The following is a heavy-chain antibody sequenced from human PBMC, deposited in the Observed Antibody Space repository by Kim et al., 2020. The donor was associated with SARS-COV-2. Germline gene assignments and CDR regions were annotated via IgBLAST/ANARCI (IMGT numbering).Heavy chain of an antibody. D-gene: IGHD3-22*01. V-gene: IGHV4-4*02. Sequence: SETLSLTCAVSGGSISSSNWWSWVRQPPGTGLEWIGEIYHSGSTNYNPSLKSRVTISVDKSKNQFSLKLSSVTAADTAVYYCARDLGYDSSGYLGDAFDIWGQGTMVTVSS. CDR3: ARDLGYDSSGYLGDAFDI. CDR1: GGSISSSNW. CDR2: IYHSGST. J-gene: IGHJ3*02.